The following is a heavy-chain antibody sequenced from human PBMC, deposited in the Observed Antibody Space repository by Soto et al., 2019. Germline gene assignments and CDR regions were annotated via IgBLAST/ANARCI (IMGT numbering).Heavy chain of an antibody. D-gene: IGHD2-21*02. CDR2: MYNTGST. CDR3: ARDLWGYCGTDCYPLDV. V-gene: IGHV4-59*01. J-gene: IGHJ6*02. Sequence: QVQLQESGPGLVKPSETLSLTCTVSGGSIRSYYWSWIRQPPGEGLEWIGYMYNTGSTIYNTSLKSRVTISVDTSKNQFSLNLTSVTAADTAVYYCARDLWGYCGTDCYPLDVWGQGTTVTVSS. CDR1: GGSIRSYY.